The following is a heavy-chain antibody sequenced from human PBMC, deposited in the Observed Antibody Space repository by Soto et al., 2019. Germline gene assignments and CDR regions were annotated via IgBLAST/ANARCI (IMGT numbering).Heavy chain of an antibody. CDR2: LGGNGFTT. J-gene: IGHJ6*03. V-gene: IGHV3-23*01. Sequence: EVQLLASGGGLVQPGGSLRLSCVVSGFTFGIYAMSWVRQAPEKVPEWVAILGGNGFTTYYADSVKGRFTISGDKSKSTLFLQMNSLRADDTGVYYCAKALRPSLNFFYYMDVWGRGTSVTVSS. CDR3: AKALRPSLNFFYYMDV. CDR1: GFTFGIYA. D-gene: IGHD2-2*01.